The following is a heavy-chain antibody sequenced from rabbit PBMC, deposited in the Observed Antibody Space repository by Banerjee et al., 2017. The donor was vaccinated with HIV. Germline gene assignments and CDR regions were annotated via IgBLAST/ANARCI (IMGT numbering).Heavy chain of an antibody. Sequence: QEQLVESGGGLVTLGGSLKLSCKASGIDFSSYGISWVRQAPGKGLELIACIYTSSARTWYASWVNGRFTVSRSTSLNTVDLKMTSLTAADTATYFCARDPNNNDWFYFTLWGPGTLVTVS. J-gene: IGHJ4*01. D-gene: IGHD1-1*01. CDR1: GIDFSSYG. CDR3: ARDPNNNDWFYFTL. V-gene: IGHV1S43*01. CDR2: IYTSSART.